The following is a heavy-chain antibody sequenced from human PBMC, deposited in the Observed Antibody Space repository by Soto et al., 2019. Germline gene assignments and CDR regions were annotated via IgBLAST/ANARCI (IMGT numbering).Heavy chain of an antibody. CDR2: IKQDGSEK. V-gene: IGHV3-7*05. Sequence: GGSLRLSCAASGFTFSSYWMSWVRQAPGKGLEWVANIKQDGSEKYYVDSVKGRFTISRDNAKNSLYLQMNSLRAEDTAVYYCAREFSDGSCCSFDYWGQGTLVTVSS. CDR1: GFTFSSYW. CDR3: AREFSDGSCCSFDY. J-gene: IGHJ4*02. D-gene: IGHD2-15*01.